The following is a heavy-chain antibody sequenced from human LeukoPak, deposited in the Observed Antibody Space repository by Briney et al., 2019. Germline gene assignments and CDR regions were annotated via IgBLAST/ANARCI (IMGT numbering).Heavy chain of an antibody. V-gene: IGHV3-23*01. Sequence: GGSLRLSCAASGFTFSNYGMSWVRQAPGKGVEGVSGISRSGGSTHYADSVKGRFVISRDTSKNTLHLQMNSLTAGDTAVYYCARKGAGLDAFDLWGQGTVVTVSS. J-gene: IGHJ3*01. CDR2: ISRSGGST. CDR1: GFTFSNYG. D-gene: IGHD3/OR15-3a*01. CDR3: ARKGAGLDAFDL.